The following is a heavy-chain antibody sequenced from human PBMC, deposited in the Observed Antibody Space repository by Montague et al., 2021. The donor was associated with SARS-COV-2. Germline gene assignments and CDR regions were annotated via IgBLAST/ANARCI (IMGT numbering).Heavy chain of an antibody. D-gene: IGHD1-1*01. J-gene: IGHJ3*01. CDR2: VHYTGTT. V-gene: IGHV4-39*01. Sequence: SETLSLTCTVSGGSITASRYDWGWIRQPPGKGLEWIGSVHYTGTTSYNAPLKSRLTMSVDTSENQFSLKLTFVTASDTAVYYCARHRANAGSFDVWGQGTMVTVSS. CDR1: GGSITASRYD. CDR3: ARHRANAGSFDV.